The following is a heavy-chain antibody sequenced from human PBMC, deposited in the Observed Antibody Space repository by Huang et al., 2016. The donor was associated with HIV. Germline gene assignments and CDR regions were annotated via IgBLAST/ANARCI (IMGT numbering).Heavy chain of an antibody. CDR1: QSTFMSYN. J-gene: IGHJ3*01. Sequence: QVQLVQSGTEVKKPGASVKIYCKASQSTFMSYNINWVRQATGQGLEWMGWRNTKSGNTGYARKFQGRVTLTRDTSIDTAYMELENLDSDDTAVYYCARGFIVATKYNGGFDFWGQGTVVTVSS. CDR3: ARGFIVATKYNGGFDF. D-gene: IGHD5-12*01. V-gene: IGHV1-8*03. CDR2: RNTKSGNT.